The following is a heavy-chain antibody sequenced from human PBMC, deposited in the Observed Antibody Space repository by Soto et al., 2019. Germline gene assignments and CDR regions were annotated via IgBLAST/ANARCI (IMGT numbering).Heavy chain of an antibody. J-gene: IGHJ4*02. V-gene: IGHV4-61*01. CDR3: ARHNYGSGSTYFDY. Sequence: SETLSLTCTVSGGSIRSGSYYWSWIRQPPGKGLEWIGYIYYSGSTNYNPSLKSRVTISVDTSKNQFSLKLNSMTAADTAVYYCARHNYGSGSTYFDYWGQGTLVTVS. D-gene: IGHD3-10*01. CDR1: GGSIRSGSYY. CDR2: IYYSGST.